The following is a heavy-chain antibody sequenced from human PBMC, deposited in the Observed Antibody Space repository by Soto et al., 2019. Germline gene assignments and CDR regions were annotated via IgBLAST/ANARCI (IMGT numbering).Heavy chain of an antibody. CDR1: GFSFSTYA. D-gene: IGHD2-21*01. CDR2: IRGGGGGT. CDR3: LKEGVIGGYSPNYFDY. J-gene: IGHJ4*02. V-gene: IGHV3-23*01. Sequence: PGGSLRLSCAASGFSFSTYALSWVRQAPGKGLEWGSGIRGGGGGTYYADSVKGRFTISRDNSKNTLYLQMNSLRVEDTALYYCLKEGVIGGYSPNYFDYWGQGSQVTVSS.